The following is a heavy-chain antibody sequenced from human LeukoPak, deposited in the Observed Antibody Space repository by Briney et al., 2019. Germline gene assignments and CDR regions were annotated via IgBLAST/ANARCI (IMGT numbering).Heavy chain of an antibody. D-gene: IGHD1-26*01. CDR1: GFTFSSYE. J-gene: IGHJ4*02. CDR3: AKTAGANGDY. V-gene: IGHV3-48*03. Sequence: GGSLRLSCAASGFTFSSYEMNWVRQAPGKGLEWVSYISSSGSTIYYADSVNGRFTISRDNAKNSLYLQMNSLRADDTAVYYCAKTAGANGDYWGQGTLVTVSS. CDR2: ISSSGSTI.